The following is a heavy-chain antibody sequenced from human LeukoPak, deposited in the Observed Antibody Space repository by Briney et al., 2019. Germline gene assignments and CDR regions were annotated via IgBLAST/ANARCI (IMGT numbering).Heavy chain of an antibody. Sequence: GGSLRLSCAASGFDLSTYEMNWVRQAPGKGLEWIADITISGHTKNYADSVKGRFSISRDNARTSLYLQMHSLRVEDTGVYYCARGDPHADLWGQGNLVTVSS. V-gene: IGHV3-48*03. CDR1: GFDLSTYE. J-gene: IGHJ5*02. CDR3: ARGDPHADL. CDR2: ITISGHTK. D-gene: IGHD5-24*01.